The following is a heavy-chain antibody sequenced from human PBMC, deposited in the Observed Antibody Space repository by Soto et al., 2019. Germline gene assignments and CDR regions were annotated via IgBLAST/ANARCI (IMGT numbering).Heavy chain of an antibody. V-gene: IGHV1-24*01. CDR2: FDPEDGET. Sequence: ASVKVSCKVSGYTLTELSMHWVRQAPGKGLEWMGGFDPEDGETIYAQKFQGRVTMTEDTSTDTAYMELSSLRSEDTAVYYCATGGRGYQLLWGYYFDYWGQETLVTVSS. D-gene: IGHD2-2*01. CDR3: ATGGRGYQLLWGYYFDY. CDR1: GYTLTELS. J-gene: IGHJ4*02.